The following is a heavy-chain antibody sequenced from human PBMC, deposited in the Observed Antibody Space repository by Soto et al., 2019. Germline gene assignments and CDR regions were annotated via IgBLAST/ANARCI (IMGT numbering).Heavy chain of an antibody. CDR3: ARPTVPTYTRYFDS. J-gene: IGHJ4*02. CDR1: GFTFSSYS. D-gene: IGHD1-1*01. Sequence: QVHLVESGGGVVQPGRSLRLSCTDSGFTFSSYSMHWIRQAPGKGLEWVAVISNSGDDKHYADSVKGRFTIFRDNSKNTLYLQMDSLRTDDSAVFYCARPTVPTYTRYFDSWGQGTLVTGSS. V-gene: IGHV3-30-3*01. CDR2: ISNSGDDK.